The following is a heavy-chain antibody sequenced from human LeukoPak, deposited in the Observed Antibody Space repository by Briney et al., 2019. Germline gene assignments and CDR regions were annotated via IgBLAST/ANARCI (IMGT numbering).Heavy chain of an antibody. V-gene: IGHV3-53*01. D-gene: IGHD2-8*01. J-gene: IGHJ3*02. Sequence: PGGSLRLSCAASGLTVSSNYMSWVRQAPGKGLEWVSVIYSGGSTNYADSVKGRFTISRDNSKNTLYLQMNSLRAEDTAVDYCASGRLGYCTNGVCYDAFDIWGQGTMVTVSS. CDR3: ASGRLGYCTNGVCYDAFDI. CDR1: GLTVSSNY. CDR2: IYSGGST.